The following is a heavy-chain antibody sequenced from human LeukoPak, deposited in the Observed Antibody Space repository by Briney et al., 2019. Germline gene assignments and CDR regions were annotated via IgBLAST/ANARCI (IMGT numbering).Heavy chain of an antibody. V-gene: IGHV3-48*02. CDR1: GFTFSSYS. Sequence: HPGGSLRLSCAASGFTFSSYSKNWVRQAPGKGLEWVSHITASGTAMFYADSVKGRFTISRDNAKNSLYLQMNSLRDEDTAVYYCASSGSYRFDYWGQGTLVTVSS. CDR3: ASSGSYRFDY. CDR2: ITASGTAM. D-gene: IGHD1-26*01. J-gene: IGHJ4*02.